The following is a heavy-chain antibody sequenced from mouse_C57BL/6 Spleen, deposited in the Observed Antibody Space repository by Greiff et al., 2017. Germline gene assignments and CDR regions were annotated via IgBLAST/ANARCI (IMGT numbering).Heavy chain of an antibody. D-gene: IGHD2-5*01. J-gene: IGHJ4*01. V-gene: IGHV3-6*01. CDR2: ISYDGSN. CDR1: GYSITSGYY. Sequence: EVQLVESGPGLVKPSQSLSLTCSVTGYSITSGYYWNWIRQFPGNKLEWMGYISYDGSNNYNPSLKNRISITRDTSKNQFFLKLNSVTTEDTATYYCARDSNYVGAMDYWGQGTSVTVSS. CDR3: ARDSNYVGAMDY.